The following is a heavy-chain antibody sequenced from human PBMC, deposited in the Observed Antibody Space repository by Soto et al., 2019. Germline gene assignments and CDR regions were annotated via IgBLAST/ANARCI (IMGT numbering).Heavy chain of an antibody. CDR2: IYYSGST. CDR3: ARVRRLGELSPNWFDP. V-gene: IGHV4-31*03. D-gene: IGHD3-16*02. CDR1: GGSISSGGYY. Sequence: SETLSLTCTVSGGSISSGGYYWSWIRQHPGKGLEWIGYIYYSGSTYYNPSLKSRVTISVDTSKNQFSLKLSSVTAADTAVYYCARVRRLGELSPNWFDPWGQGTLVTVSS. J-gene: IGHJ5*02.